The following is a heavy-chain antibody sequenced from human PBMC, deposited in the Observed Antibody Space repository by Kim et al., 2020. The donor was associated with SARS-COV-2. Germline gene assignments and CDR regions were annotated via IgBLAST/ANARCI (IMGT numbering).Heavy chain of an antibody. CDR3: ARDSRIAVAGTPSWVDY. J-gene: IGHJ4*02. CDR2: ISSNSSYI. V-gene: IGHV3-21*01. Sequence: GSLRLSCAASGFTFSSYSMNWVRQAPGKGLEWVSSISSNSSYIYYADSVKGRFTISRDNAKNSLYLQMNSLRAEDTAVYYCARDSRIAVAGTPSWVDYWGQGTLVTVSS. CDR1: GFTFSSYS. D-gene: IGHD6-19*01.